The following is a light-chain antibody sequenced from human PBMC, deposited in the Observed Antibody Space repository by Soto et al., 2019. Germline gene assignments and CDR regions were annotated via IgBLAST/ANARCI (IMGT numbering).Light chain of an antibody. CDR1: QGISSY. Sequence: DIQLTQSPSFLSASVGDRVTITCRASQGISSYLAWYQQKPGKAPKLLIYAASNLQSGVPSRFSGSGSGTEFTLTISSLQPEDFTTYYCQQLNSYPAFGPGTKVDIK. CDR2: AAS. J-gene: IGKJ3*01. CDR3: QQLNSYPA. V-gene: IGKV1-9*01.